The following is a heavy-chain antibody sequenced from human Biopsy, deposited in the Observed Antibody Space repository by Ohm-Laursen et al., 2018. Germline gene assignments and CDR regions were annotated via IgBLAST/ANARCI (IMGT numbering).Heavy chain of an antibody. D-gene: IGHD3-22*01. CDR3: VRGVDYYDPYHYYALDV. CDR2: ISHSGSA. CDR1: GYSISSDFY. V-gene: IGHV4-38-2*02. Sequence: SETLSLTCTVSGYSISSDFYWGWIRQTPGKGLEWIGSISHSGSAYYNPSLKSRVTLSIDTSKNQFFLKGNSVTAADTAVYYCVRGVDYYDPYHYYALDVWGQGTTVTVSS. J-gene: IGHJ6*02.